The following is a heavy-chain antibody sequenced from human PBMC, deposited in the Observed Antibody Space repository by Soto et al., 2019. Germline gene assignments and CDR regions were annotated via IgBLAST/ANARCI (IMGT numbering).Heavy chain of an antibody. CDR1: GGTFSSYA. CDR3: ARDRRPDYSSSSLIYYYYGMDV. D-gene: IGHD6-6*01. J-gene: IGHJ6*02. V-gene: IGHV1-69*13. CDR2: IIPIFGTA. Sequence: SVKVSCKASGGTFSSYAISWVRQAPGQGLEWMGGIIPIFGTANYAQKFQGRVTITADESTSTAYMELSSLRSEDTAVYYCARDRRPDYSSSSLIYYYYGMDVWGQGTTVTVSS.